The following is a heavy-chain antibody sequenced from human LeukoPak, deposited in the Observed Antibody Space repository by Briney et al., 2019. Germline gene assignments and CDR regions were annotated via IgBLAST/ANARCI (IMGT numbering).Heavy chain of an antibody. D-gene: IGHD6-13*01. CDR1: GYTFTGYY. J-gene: IGHJ6*03. Sequence: GASVKVSCKASGYTFTGYYMHWVRQAPGQGLEWMGWINPNSGGTNYAQKFQGRVTMTRDTSISTAYMELSRLRSDDTAVYYCARGPLLTYIAAAGTQYDSYYYYYYMDVWGKGTTVTISS. V-gene: IGHV1-2*02. CDR2: INPNSGGT. CDR3: ARGPLLTYIAAAGTQYDSYYYYYYMDV.